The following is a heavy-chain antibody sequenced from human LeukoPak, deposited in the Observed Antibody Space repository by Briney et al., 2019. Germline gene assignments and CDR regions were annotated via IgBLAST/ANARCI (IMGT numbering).Heavy chain of an antibody. CDR2: INHSGST. CDR3: ARDGSLQSFDY. V-gene: IGHV4-34*01. Sequence: SKTLSLTCAVYGGSFSGYYWSWIRQPPGKGLEWIGEINHSGSTYYNPSLKSRVTISVDTSKNQFSLKLSSVTAADTAVYYCARDGSLQSFDYWGQGTLVTVSS. J-gene: IGHJ4*02. CDR1: GGSFSGYY. D-gene: IGHD4-11*01.